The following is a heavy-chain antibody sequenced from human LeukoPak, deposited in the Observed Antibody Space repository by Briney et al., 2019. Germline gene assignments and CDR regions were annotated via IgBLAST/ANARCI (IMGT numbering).Heavy chain of an antibody. V-gene: IGHV4-34*01. J-gene: IGHJ4*02. Sequence: SETLSLTCAVYGGSFSGYYWSWIRQPPGKGLEWIGEINHSGSTNYNPSLKSRVTISVNTSKNQFSLKLSSVTAADTAVYYCARGGNLGYGYWGQGTLVTVSS. CDR1: GGSFSGYY. D-gene: IGHD2-15*01. CDR3: ARGGNLGYGY. CDR2: INHSGST.